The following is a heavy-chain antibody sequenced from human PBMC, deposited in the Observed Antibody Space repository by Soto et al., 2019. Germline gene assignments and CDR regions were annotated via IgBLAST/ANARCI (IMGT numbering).Heavy chain of an antibody. CDR1: GFTFSSYA. CDR2: ISYDGSNK. V-gene: IGHV3-30-3*01. D-gene: IGHD1-26*01. CDR3: ARGSPPTFDD. Sequence: GGSLRLSCAASGFTFSSYAMHWVRQAPGKGLEWVAVISYDGSNKYYADSVKGRFTISRDNSKNTLYLQMNSLRAEDTAVYYCARGSPPTFDDWGQGTLVTVSS. J-gene: IGHJ4*02.